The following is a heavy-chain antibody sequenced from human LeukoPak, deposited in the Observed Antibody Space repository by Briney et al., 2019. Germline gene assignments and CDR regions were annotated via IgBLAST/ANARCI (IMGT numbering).Heavy chain of an antibody. CDR1: GFTFSSYS. J-gene: IGHJ6*03. D-gene: IGHD6-6*01. CDR3: AREGKSWAARPYYYYYYMDV. Sequence: GGSLRLSCAASGFTFSSYSMNWVRQAPGKGLEWVSSISSSSSYIYYADSVKGRFTISRDNAKNSLYLQMNSLRAEDTAVYYCAREGKSWAARPYYYYYYMDVWGKGTTVTVSS. V-gene: IGHV3-21*01. CDR2: ISSSSSYI.